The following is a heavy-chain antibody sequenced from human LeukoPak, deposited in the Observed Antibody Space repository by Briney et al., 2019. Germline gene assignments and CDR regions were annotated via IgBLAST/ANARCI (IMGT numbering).Heavy chain of an antibody. V-gene: IGHV1-46*01. CDR3: ARGGDGIRYFVDMDV. D-gene: IGHD3-9*01. J-gene: IGHJ6*03. CDR2: ISPSGGST. CDR1: GYTFTSNY. Sequence: ASVKVSCKAFGYTFTSNYMHWVRQAPGQGPEWMGVISPSGGSTTYAQKFQGRVTVTADESTSTAYMELSSLRSEDTAVYYCARGGDGIRYFVDMDVWGKGTTVTISS.